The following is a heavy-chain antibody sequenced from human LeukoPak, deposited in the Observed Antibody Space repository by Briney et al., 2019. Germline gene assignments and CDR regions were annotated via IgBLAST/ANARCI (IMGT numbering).Heavy chain of an antibody. J-gene: IGHJ6*02. CDR2: INSDGSST. CDR3: PRGRYYGMDV. CDR1: GFTFSSYW. Sequence: GGSLRLACAASGFTFSSYWMHWVRQAPGKGLVWVSRINSDGSSTTYADSVKGRFTIFRDNAKSTLYLQMNSLRAEDTAVYYCPRGRYYGMDVWGQGTTVTVSS. V-gene: IGHV3-74*01.